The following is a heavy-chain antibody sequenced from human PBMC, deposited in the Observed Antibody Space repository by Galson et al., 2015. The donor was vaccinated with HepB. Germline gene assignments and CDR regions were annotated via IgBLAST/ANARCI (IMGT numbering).Heavy chain of an antibody. Sequence: SLRLSCAASGFTFSSYGMHWVRQAPGKGLEWVAVISYDGSNKYYADSVKGRFTISRDNSKNTLHLQMNSLRAEDTAVYYCAKLKGYCSGGSCYTWYYYMDVWGKGTTVTVSS. J-gene: IGHJ6*03. CDR3: AKLKGYCSGGSCYTWYYYMDV. V-gene: IGHV3-30*18. CDR2: ISYDGSNK. D-gene: IGHD2-15*01. CDR1: GFTFSSYG.